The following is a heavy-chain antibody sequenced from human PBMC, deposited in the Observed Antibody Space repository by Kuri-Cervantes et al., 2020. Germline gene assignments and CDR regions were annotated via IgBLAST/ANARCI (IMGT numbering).Heavy chain of an antibody. J-gene: IGHJ4*02. CDR3: ARQYYNFWSGSYTGSANFDY. Sequence: GESLKISCKASGYSFTNYWIGWVRQMPGKGLEWIGIIYPGDSDTRYSPSFQGQVTISVDKSISTDYLQWTSLKASDTAMYYCARQYYNFWSGSYTGSANFDYWGQGTLVTVSS. CDR2: IYPGDSDT. D-gene: IGHD3-3*01. CDR1: GYSFTNYW. V-gene: IGHV5-51*01.